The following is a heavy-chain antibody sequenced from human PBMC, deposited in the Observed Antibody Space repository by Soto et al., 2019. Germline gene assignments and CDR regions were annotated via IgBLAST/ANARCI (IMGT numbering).Heavy chain of an antibody. D-gene: IGHD2-15*01. V-gene: IGHV4-59*01. Sequence: QVQLQESGPGLVKPSETLSLTCTVSGGSISRYYWSWIRQPPGKGLEWIGYIYYSGSTNYNPSLNRRVTISGDSSKNQFSLKVRPVTAADTAVYYCARNPCGGGSCYSGRYYYYYYGMDVWGQGTTVTVSS. J-gene: IGHJ6*02. CDR3: ARNPCGGGSCYSGRYYYYYYGMDV. CDR2: IYYSGST. CDR1: GGSISRYY.